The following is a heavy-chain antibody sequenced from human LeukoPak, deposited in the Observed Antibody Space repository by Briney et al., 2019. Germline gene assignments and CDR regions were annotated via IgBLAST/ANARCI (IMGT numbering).Heavy chain of an antibody. CDR1: GFYFNDYD. D-gene: IGHD3-16*01. CDR2: IGTVSDT. CDR3: ATGWGGHGRSWGALDL. J-gene: IGHJ5*02. Sequence: PGGSLRLSSTSSGFYFNDYDMHLLHQLAGKRLEWVAGIGTVSDTFYPDSVKGRFTTSRENAKNSSYLQMNSLRAADTAIYYCATGWGGHGRSWGALDLWGQGILVTVSS. V-gene: IGHV3-13*01.